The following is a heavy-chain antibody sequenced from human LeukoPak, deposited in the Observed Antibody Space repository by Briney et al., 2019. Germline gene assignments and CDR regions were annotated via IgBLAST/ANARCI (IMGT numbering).Heavy chain of an antibody. CDR3: ARHEPSGPGIAAAGTPFDY. CDR1: GDSVSSNSAT. Sequence: SQTLSLTCAISGDSVSSNSATWNWIRQSPSRGLEWLGRTYYRSKWYNDYAVSVKSRVSIKPDTSKNQFSLKLSSVTAADTAVYYCARHEPSGPGIAAAGTPFDYWGQGTLVTVSS. J-gene: IGHJ4*02. D-gene: IGHD6-13*01. V-gene: IGHV6-1*01. CDR2: TYYRSKWYN.